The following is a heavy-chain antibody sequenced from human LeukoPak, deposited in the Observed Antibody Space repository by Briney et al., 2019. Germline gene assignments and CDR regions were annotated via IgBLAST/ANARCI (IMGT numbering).Heavy chain of an antibody. D-gene: IGHD3-10*01. CDR3: ARETGDVLLGAFDI. CDR2: IGTVGDT. J-gene: IGHJ3*02. Sequence: RSGRSLRLSRAASAFTLSGYDFDWVRQATGSGLEWVLAIGTVGDTHYLDSVKGRFTISRENAKNSLYLQINSLRAGDTAVYYCARETGDVLLGAFDIWGQGTMVTVSS. V-gene: IGHV3-13*04. CDR1: AFTLSGYD.